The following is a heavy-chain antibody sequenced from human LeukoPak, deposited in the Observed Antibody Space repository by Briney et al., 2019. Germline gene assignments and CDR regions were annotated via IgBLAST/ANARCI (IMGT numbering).Heavy chain of an antibody. CDR1: GGSFSGYY. V-gene: IGHV4-59*12. Sequence: SETLSLTCAVYGGSFSGYYWSWIRQPPGKGLEWIGYIYYSGSTTYNPSLKSRVTISVDTSKNQFSLQLNSVTPEDTAVYYCARVHLLAEQWLVRGWFDPWGQGTLVTVSS. J-gene: IGHJ5*02. CDR3: ARVHLLAEQWLVRGWFDP. CDR2: IYYSGST. D-gene: IGHD6-19*01.